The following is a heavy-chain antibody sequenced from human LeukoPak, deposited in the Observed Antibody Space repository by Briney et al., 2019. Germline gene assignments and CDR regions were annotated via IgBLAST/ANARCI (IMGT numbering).Heavy chain of an antibody. CDR3: AKPRSSFGGSSWDFDP. V-gene: IGHV3-23*01. J-gene: IGHJ5*02. Sequence: GGSLRLSCAASGFTFSSYAMSWVRQAPGKGLEWVSAISGSGGSTYYADSVKGRFTISRDNSKNTLYLQMNSLRAEDTAVYYCAKPRSSFGGSSWDFDPWGQGTLVTVSS. CDR1: GFTFSSYA. CDR2: ISGSGGST. D-gene: IGHD6-13*01.